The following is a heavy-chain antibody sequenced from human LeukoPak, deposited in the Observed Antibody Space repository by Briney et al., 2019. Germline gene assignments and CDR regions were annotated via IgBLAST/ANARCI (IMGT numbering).Heavy chain of an antibody. CDR2: IIPIFGTA. J-gene: IGHJ5*02. D-gene: IGHD2-2*01. Sequence: SVKVSCKASGGTFSSCAISWVRQAPGQGLEWMGGIIPIFGTANYAQKFQGRVTITADESTSTAYMELSSLRSEDTAVYYCAREAGYCSSTSCPHWFDPWGQGTLVTVSS. CDR1: GGTFSSCA. V-gene: IGHV1-69*13. CDR3: AREAGYCSSTSCPHWFDP.